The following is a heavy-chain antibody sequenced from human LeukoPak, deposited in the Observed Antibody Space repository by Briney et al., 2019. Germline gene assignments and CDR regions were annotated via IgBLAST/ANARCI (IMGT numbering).Heavy chain of an antibody. CDR3: AKDVYSGSYYYFDY. CDR1: GFTFSSYG. CDR2: IRYDGSNK. D-gene: IGHD1-26*01. Sequence: GSLRLSCAASGFTFSSYGMHWVRQAPGKGLEWVAFIRYDGSNKYYADSVKGRFTISRDNSKNTLYLQMNSLRAEDTAVYYCAKDVYSGSYYYFDYWGQGTLVTVSS. J-gene: IGHJ4*02. V-gene: IGHV3-30*02.